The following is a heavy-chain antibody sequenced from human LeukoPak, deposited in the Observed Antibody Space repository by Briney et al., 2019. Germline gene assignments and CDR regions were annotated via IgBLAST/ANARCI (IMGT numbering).Heavy chain of an antibody. D-gene: IGHD3-10*01. CDR2: INPNSGGT. J-gene: IGHJ6*02. CDR3: ARDHGSGGYGMDV. CDR1: GYTFTGYY. Sequence: GASVKVSCKASGYTFTGYYMHWVRQAPGQGLEWMGWINPNSGGTNYAQKFQGWVTMTRDTSISTAYMELSRLRSDDTAVYYCARDHGSGGYGMDVWGQGTTVTVSS. V-gene: IGHV1-2*04.